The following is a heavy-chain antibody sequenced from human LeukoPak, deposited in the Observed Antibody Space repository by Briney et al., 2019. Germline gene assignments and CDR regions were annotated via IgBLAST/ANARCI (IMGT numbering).Heavy chain of an antibody. V-gene: IGHV4-39*07. CDR1: GGSISSNNFC. CDR3: ARSLGAMVRGVIGYYYYMDV. J-gene: IGHJ6*03. CDR2: VYSSGST. D-gene: IGHD3-10*01. Sequence: SETLSLTCSVSGGSISSNNFCWGWIRQPPGKGLEWIGCVYSSGSTNVSPSLKSRVTISVDTSKNQFSLKLSSVTAADTAVYYCARSLGAMVRGVIGYYYYMDVWGKGTTVTVSS.